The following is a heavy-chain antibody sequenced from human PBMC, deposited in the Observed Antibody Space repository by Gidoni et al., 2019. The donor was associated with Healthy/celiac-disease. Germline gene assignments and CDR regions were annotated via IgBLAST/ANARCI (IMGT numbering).Heavy chain of an antibody. CDR2: IDWDDDK. D-gene: IGHD2-15*01. CDR3: ARIFGGYCSGGSCLYDY. V-gene: IGHV2-70*04. Sequence: QVTLKESGPALVKPTQTLTLTCTFSGFSLSTSGMRVSWIRQPPAKALEWLARIDWDDDKFYSTSLKTRLTISKDTSKNQVVLTMTNMDPVDTATYYCARIFGGYCSGGSCLYDYWGQGTLVTVSS. CDR1: GFSLSTSGMR. J-gene: IGHJ4*02.